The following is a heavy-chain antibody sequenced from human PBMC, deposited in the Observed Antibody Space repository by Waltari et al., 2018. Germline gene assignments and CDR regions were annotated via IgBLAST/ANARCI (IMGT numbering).Heavy chain of an antibody. CDR1: GYTLTRLS. J-gene: IGHJ6*03. V-gene: IGHV1-24*01. CDR3: HLMARNIVVVSYYSYMDV. D-gene: IGHD2-15*01. Sequence: QVEVVQSGAEVKKPGASGQVSCKLSGYTLTRLSMHWVRQIPGTGLEWMVRFVPEDGETVSAQKFQGRVTMTEDTSTDTAYMELSSLRSEDTAVYYCHLMARNIVVVSYYSYMDVWGRGTTVTVSS. CDR2: FVPEDGET.